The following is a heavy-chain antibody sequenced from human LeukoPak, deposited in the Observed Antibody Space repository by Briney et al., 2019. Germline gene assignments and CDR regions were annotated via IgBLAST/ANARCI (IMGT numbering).Heavy chain of an antibody. V-gene: IGHV4-61*08. Sequence: SETLSLTCTVSGGSISSGGYYWSWIRQPPGKGLEWIGYIHDSGSTNYNPSLKSRVTISVDTSKNQFSLKLSSVTAADTAVYYCARQAGGYHLSLDYWGQGTLVTVSS. CDR3: ARQAGGYHLSLDY. CDR1: GGSISSGGYY. CDR2: IHDSGST. J-gene: IGHJ4*02. D-gene: IGHD3-22*01.